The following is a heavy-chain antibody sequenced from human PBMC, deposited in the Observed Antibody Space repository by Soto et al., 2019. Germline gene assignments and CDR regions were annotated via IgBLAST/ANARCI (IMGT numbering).Heavy chain of an antibody. CDR1: GFTFSTYW. V-gene: IGHV3-7*01. Sequence: EVQLVESGGGLVQPGGSLRLSCAASGFTFSTYWMSWVRQAPGRGLEWVANIKQDGSEKYYVDSVKGRFTISRDNAKNVLYLQVTSLRAEDTAVFFCTREGRFTLHLPRYYYYGMDVWGRGTTVTVSS. CDR2: IKQDGSEK. D-gene: IGHD3-3*01. CDR3: TREGRFTLHLPRYYYYGMDV. J-gene: IGHJ6*02.